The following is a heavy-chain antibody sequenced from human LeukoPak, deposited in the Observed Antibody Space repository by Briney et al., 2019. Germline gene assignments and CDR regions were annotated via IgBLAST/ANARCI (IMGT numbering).Heavy chain of an antibody. J-gene: IGHJ4*02. Sequence: GGSLRLSCAASGFTFSSYAMHWVRQAPGKGLEWVAVISYDGSNKYYADSVKGRFTISRDNSKNTLYLQMNSLRAEDTAVYYCAREAGWELLVDYWGQGTLVTVSS. CDR2: ISYDGSNK. CDR3: AREAGWELLVDY. D-gene: IGHD1-26*01. CDR1: GFTFSSYA. V-gene: IGHV3-30*04.